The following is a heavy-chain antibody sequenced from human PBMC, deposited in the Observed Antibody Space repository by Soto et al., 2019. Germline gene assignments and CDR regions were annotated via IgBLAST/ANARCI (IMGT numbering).Heavy chain of an antibody. CDR3: ARADPSTYVWGSWTQVYYFDY. CDR2: IWYDGSNK. CDR1: GFTFSSYG. Sequence: GGSLRLSCAASGFTFSSYGMHWVRQAPGKGLEWVAVIWYDGSNKYYADSVKGRFTISRDNSKNTLYLQMNSLRAEDTAVYYCARADPSTYVWGSWTQVYYFDYWGQGTLVTVSS. D-gene: IGHD3-16*01. J-gene: IGHJ4*02. V-gene: IGHV3-33*01.